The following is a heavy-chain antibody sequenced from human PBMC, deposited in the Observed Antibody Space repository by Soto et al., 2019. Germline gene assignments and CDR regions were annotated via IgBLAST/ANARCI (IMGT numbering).Heavy chain of an antibody. CDR2: IYTSGST. D-gene: IGHD1-26*01. CDR1: GGSISGYY. CDR3: AREEGSWGYYYYGMDV. V-gene: IGHV4-4*07. J-gene: IGHJ6*02. Sequence: PSETLSPTCTVSGGSISGYYWSWIRQPAGKGLEWIGRIYTSGSTNYNPSLKSRVTMSVDTSKNQFSLKLSSVTAADTAVYYCAREEGSWGYYYYGMDVWGQGTTVTVSS.